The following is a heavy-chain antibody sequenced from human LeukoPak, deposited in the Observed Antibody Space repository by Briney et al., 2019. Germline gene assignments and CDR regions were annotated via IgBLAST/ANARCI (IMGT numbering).Heavy chain of an antibody. CDR3: ARNKPITAFFGMDV. D-gene: IGHD6-6*01. V-gene: IGHV3-30*04. J-gene: IGHJ6*02. CDR2: ISYGGTKE. CDR1: GFSFSDYA. Sequence: GGSLRLSCAASGFSFSDYALHWVRQAPGKGLEWVAVISYGGTKEYYADSVKGRFTISKDNSKNTLYLQMNSLRHEDTAVYYCARNKPITAFFGMDVWGQGTTVIVSS.